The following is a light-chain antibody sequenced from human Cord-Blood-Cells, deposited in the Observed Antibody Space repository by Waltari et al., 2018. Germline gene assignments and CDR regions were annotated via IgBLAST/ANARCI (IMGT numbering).Light chain of an antibody. V-gene: IGKV3-11*01. Sequence: DIVLTQSPPTLSLSPGERATLSCRASQSVSSYLAWYQQKPGQAPRLLIYDASNRATGIPARFSGSGSGTDFTLTISSLEPEDFAVYYCQQRSNWPWTFGQGTKVEIK. J-gene: IGKJ1*01. CDR2: DAS. CDR1: QSVSSY. CDR3: QQRSNWPWT.